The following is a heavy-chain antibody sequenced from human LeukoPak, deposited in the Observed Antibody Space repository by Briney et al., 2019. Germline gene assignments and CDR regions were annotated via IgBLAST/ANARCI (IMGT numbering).Heavy chain of an antibody. CDR1: GLTFSDYY. V-gene: IGHV3-11*01. D-gene: IGHD1-26*01. Sequence: GGSLRLSCAASGLTFSDYYMTWIRQAPGKGLEWVSHISTTGSAIYSADSVKGRFTISRDNAKNSLYLRMSSLRAEDTAVYYCARFPVGPGLYYVDYWGRGTMVTVSS. CDR3: ARFPVGPGLYYVDY. CDR2: ISTTGSAI. J-gene: IGHJ4*02.